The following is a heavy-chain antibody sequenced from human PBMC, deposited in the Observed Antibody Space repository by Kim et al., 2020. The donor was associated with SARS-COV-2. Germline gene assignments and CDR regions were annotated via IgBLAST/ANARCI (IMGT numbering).Heavy chain of an antibody. CDR2: ISGSGDST. V-gene: IGHV3-23*01. CDR3: ANWLSGVYGG. Sequence: GGSLRLSRAASGFTFSDYAMMWVRQAPGKGLECISVISGSGDSTYYTDSVKGRFTVSRDNSKNTLFLQMNSLRAEDSAVYYCANWLSGVYGGWGQGTLVTVSS. CDR1: GFTFSDYA. J-gene: IGHJ4*02. D-gene: IGHD4-17*01.